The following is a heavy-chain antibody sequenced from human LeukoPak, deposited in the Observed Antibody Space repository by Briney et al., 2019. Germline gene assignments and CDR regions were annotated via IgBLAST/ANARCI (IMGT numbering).Heavy chain of an antibody. CDR2: ISSSSSYI. V-gene: IGHV3-21*01. D-gene: IGHD1-1*01. CDR3: AMERRSPDAFDI. J-gene: IGHJ3*02. Sequence: GGSLRLSCAASGFTFSSYSMNWVRQAPGRGLEWVSSISSSSSYIYYADSVKGRFTISRDNAKSSLYLQMNSLRAEDTAVYYCAMERRSPDAFDIWGQGTMVTVSS. CDR1: GFTFSSYS.